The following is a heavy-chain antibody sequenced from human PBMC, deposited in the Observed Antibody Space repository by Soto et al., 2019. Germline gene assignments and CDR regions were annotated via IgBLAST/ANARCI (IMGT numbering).Heavy chain of an antibody. CDR3: ARHDCISSSCYYYYYYGMDV. CDR1: GYTFTSYG. CDR2: ISAYNGNT. J-gene: IGHJ6*02. V-gene: IGHV1-18*01. Sequence: ASVKVSCKASGYTFTSYGISWVRQAPGQGLEWMGWISAYNGNTNYAQKFQGRVTITADESTSTAYMELSSLRSEDTAVYYCARHDCISSSCYYYYYYGMDVWAQGTTVTVSS. D-gene: IGHD2-2*01.